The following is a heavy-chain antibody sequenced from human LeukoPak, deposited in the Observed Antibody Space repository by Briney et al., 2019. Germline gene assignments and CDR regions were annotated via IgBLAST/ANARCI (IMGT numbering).Heavy chain of an antibody. Sequence: GVSLTLSCAASGFTCSSYAMIWLPQAPGRGLEWVSDMSGSGGSTYYADSEKGRFTISRDNSKNTLYLQMNSLRAEDTAVYYCAKDGMYSSSSSYYFDYWGQGTLVTVSS. CDR3: AKDGMYSSSSSYYFDY. D-gene: IGHD6-6*01. CDR1: GFTCSSYA. J-gene: IGHJ4*02. V-gene: IGHV3-23*01. CDR2: MSGSGGST.